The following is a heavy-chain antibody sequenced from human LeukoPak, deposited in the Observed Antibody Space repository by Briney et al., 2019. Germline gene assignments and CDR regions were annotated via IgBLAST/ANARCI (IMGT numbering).Heavy chain of an antibody. Sequence: SETLSLTCTVSGGSINSANYYWGWLRQPPGKGLEWIGSIYYSETTYDNPSLKSRVTISIETSKDQFSLKLSSVTASDTAVYYCARQRADYYYYYVDVWGKGTTVAVS. V-gene: IGHV4-39*01. CDR1: GGSINSANYY. CDR3: ARQRADYYYYYVDV. J-gene: IGHJ6*03. CDR2: IYYSETT.